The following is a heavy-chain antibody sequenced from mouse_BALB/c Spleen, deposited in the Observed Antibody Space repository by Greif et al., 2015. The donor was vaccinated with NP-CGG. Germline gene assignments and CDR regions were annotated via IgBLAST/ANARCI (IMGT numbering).Heavy chain of an antibody. CDR1: GYTFTSYW. Sequence: VQLQQSGAELVKPGASVKLSCKASGYTFTSYWMHWVKQRPGQGLEWIGEINPSNGRSNYNEKFKSKATLTVDKSSSTAYMQLSSLTSEDSAVYYCAGYDLDYWGQGTTLTVSS. D-gene: IGHD2-2*01. CDR2: INPSNGRS. CDR3: AGYDLDY. J-gene: IGHJ2*01. V-gene: IGHV1S81*02.